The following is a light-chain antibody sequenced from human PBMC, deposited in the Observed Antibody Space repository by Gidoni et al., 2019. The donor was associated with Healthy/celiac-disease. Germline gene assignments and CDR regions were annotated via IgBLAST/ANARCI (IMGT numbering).Light chain of an antibody. Sequence: DIQLTQSPSFLSASVGDRVTITCWASQGISSYLAWYQQKPGKAPKLLIYAASTLQGGVPSRFSGSGSGTEFTLTISSLQPEDFATYYCQQFNSLSTFGPGTKVDIK. V-gene: IGKV1-9*01. J-gene: IGKJ3*01. CDR1: QGISSY. CDR2: AAS. CDR3: QQFNSLST.